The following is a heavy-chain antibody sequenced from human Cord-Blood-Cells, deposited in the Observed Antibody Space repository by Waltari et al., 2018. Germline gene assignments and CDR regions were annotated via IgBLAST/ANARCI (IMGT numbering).Heavy chain of an antibody. D-gene: IGHD3-3*01. CDR3: ATGDFWSGYYTDAFDI. CDR1: GYTFTGYY. Sequence: QVQLVQSGAEVKKPGASVKVSCKASGYTFTGYYMHWVRQAPGQGLEWMGWINPNSGGTNYAQKFQGRVTMTRDTSISTAYMELSRLRSDDTAVYYCATGDFWSGYYTDAFDIWGQGTMVTVSS. CDR2: INPNSGGT. J-gene: IGHJ3*02. V-gene: IGHV1-2*02.